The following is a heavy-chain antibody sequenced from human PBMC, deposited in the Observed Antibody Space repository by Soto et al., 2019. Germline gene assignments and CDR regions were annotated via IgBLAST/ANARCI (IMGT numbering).Heavy chain of an antibody. CDR3: STSLDY. CDR1: GFTFSSYW. J-gene: IGHJ4*02. CDR2: INQDGSEK. V-gene: IGHV3-7*01. Sequence: PGGSLRLSCAASGFTFSSYWMDWVRQAPGKGLEWVANINQDGSEKHYIDSVKGRFTISRDNAKNPLYLQMSSLTAEDSALYYCSTSLDYWGQGTLVTVSS.